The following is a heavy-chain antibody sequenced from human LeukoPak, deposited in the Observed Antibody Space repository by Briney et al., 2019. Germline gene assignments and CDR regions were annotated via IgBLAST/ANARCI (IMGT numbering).Heavy chain of an antibody. D-gene: IGHD1-1*01. V-gene: IGHV3-9*01. J-gene: IGHJ4*02. CDR3: ARGSTTYSHSDY. CDR1: GFTFDDYA. CDR2: ISWNSGSI. Sequence: PGRSLRLSCAASGFTFDDYAMHWVRQAPGKGLEWVSGISWNSGSIGYADSVKGRFTISRDNAKNTLYLQMNSLRVEDTAVYYCARGSTTYSHSDYWGQGTLVTVSS.